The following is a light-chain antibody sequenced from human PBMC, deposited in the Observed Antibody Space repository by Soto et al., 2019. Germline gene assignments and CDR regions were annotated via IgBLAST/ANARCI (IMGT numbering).Light chain of an antibody. V-gene: IGKV3-20*01. CDR1: QSVSGSF. CDR2: NTS. CDR3: QQYGSSLLT. J-gene: IGKJ4*01. Sequence: EIVLTQSPGTLSLSPGERATLSCRASQSVSGSFLAWYQQKPGQAPRLLIYNTSSRATGIQNRFSGSGSGTDFTLTISRLELEDFAVYYCQQYGSSLLTFGGGTKVDIK.